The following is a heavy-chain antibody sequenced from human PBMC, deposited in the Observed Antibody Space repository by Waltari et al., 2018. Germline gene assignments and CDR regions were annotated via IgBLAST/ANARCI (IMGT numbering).Heavy chain of an antibody. CDR3: AKVRPSTS. J-gene: IGHJ4*02. V-gene: IGHV1-2*02. Sequence: QAQLVQSGAEVKKPGAPVQVSCKASGYVFTDYHLHRLRQSPGQGLEWIEVINCEDGNTNYARKFEGRFTMTRDTSISTVYMELRSLMSDDTAVYYCAKVRPSTSWGQGILVTVSS. D-gene: IGHD2-2*01. CDR1: GYVFTDYH. CDR2: INCEDGNT.